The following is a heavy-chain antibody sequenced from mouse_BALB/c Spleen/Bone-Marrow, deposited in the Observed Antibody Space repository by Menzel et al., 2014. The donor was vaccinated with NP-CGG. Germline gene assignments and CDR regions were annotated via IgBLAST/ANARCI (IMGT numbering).Heavy chain of an antibody. J-gene: IGHJ2*01. V-gene: IGHV2-9*02. Sequence: VKLVESGPGLVAPSQSLSITCTVSGFSLTSYGVYWVRQPPGKGLEWLGVIWAGGSTNYNSALMSRLSISKDDSKSQVFLKMNSLQTDDTAMYYCARGAYYRFFGYWGQGTTLTVSS. CDR3: ARGAYYRFFGY. D-gene: IGHD2-14*01. CDR1: GFSLTSYG. CDR2: IWAGGST.